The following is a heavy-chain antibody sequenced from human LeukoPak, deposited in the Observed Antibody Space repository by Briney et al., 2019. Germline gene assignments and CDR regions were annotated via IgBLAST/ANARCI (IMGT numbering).Heavy chain of an antibody. D-gene: IGHD4-17*01. CDR3: AKGDPDSTGVDY. Sequence: PGGSLRLSCAASGFTFDDYAMHWVRQAPGKGLEWVSGISWNSGNIGYADSMKGRFTISRDNAKNSLYLQMNSLRAEDTAVYYCAKGDPDSTGVDYWGQGTLVTVSS. V-gene: IGHV3-9*01. J-gene: IGHJ4*02. CDR1: GFTFDDYA. CDR2: ISWNSGNI.